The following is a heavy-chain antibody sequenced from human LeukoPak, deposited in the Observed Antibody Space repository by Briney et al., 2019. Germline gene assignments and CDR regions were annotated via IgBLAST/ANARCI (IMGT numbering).Heavy chain of an antibody. V-gene: IGHV1-69*13. Sequence: ASVKVSCKASGYTFTSYYMHWVRQAPGQGLEWMGGIIPIFGTANYAQKFQGRVTITADESTSTAYMELSSLRSEDTAVYYCARDLLRGYSYGPFDYWGQGTLVTVSS. J-gene: IGHJ4*02. CDR3: ARDLLRGYSYGPFDY. D-gene: IGHD5-18*01. CDR2: IIPIFGTA. CDR1: GYTFTSYY.